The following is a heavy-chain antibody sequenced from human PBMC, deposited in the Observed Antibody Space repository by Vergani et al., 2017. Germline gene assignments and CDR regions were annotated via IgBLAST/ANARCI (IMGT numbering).Heavy chain of an antibody. V-gene: IGHV4-30-2*01. D-gene: IGHD3-10*01. CDR1: GGSISSGGYS. Sequence: QLQLQESGPGLVKPSETLSLTCTVSGGSISSGGYSWSWIRQPPGKGLEWIGYIYHSGSTYYNPSLKSRVTISVDRSKNQFSLKLSSVTAADTAVYYCARGGYYGSGSYPDAFDIWGQGTMVTVSS. CDR2: IYHSGST. CDR3: ARGGYYGSGSYPDAFDI. J-gene: IGHJ3*02.